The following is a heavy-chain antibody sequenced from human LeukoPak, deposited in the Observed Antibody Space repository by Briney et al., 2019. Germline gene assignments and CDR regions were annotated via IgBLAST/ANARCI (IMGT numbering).Heavy chain of an antibody. CDR3: TTSWPKVREGDQ. D-gene: IGHD3-10*01. V-gene: IGHV3-23*01. CDR1: GVTFSRYA. CDR2: ISESGTGT. J-gene: IGHJ4*02. Sequence: GGSLRLSCAASGVTFSRYAMSWVRQAPGKGLEWVSAISESGTGTYYADSVKGRFTISRDNSKNTLSLQMNSLRAEDTAVYYCTTSWPKVREGDQWGQGTLVTVSS.